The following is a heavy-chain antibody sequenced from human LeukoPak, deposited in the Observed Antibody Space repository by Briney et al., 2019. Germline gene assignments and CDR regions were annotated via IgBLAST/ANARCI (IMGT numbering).Heavy chain of an antibody. CDR3: ATGGVVVPAAPNDY. CDR1: GFTFSSYW. CDR2: IKQDGSEK. V-gene: IGHV3-7*03. Sequence: GGSLRLSCAASGFTFSSYWMSWVRQAPGKGLEWVANIKQDGSEKYNVDSVKGRFTISRDNAKNSLYLQMNSLRAEDTAVYYCATGGVVVPAAPNDYWGQGTLVTVSS. D-gene: IGHD2-2*01. J-gene: IGHJ4*02.